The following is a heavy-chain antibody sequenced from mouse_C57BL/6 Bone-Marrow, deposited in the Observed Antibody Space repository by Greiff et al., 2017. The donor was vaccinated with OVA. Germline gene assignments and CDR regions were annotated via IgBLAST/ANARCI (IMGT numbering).Heavy chain of an antibody. D-gene: IGHD1-1*01. V-gene: IGHV1-69*01. CDR3: ARAAYYYGSSYYLDY. Sequence: QVQLQQPGAELVMPGASVKLSCKASGYTFTSYWMHWVKQRPGQGLEWIGEIDPSDSYTNYNQKFKGKSTLTVDKSSSTAYMQLSSLTSEDSAVYYCARAAYYYGSSYYLDYWGQGTTLTVSA. CDR2: IDPSDSYT. J-gene: IGHJ2*01. CDR1: GYTFTSYW.